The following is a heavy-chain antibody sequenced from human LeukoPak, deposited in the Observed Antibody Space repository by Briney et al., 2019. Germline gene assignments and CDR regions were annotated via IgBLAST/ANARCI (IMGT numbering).Heavy chain of an antibody. CDR3: ARENGGVRKGIYYYYGMDV. D-gene: IGHD3-16*01. Sequence: GGSLRLSCAASGFTVSSNYMSWVRQAPGKGLEWVSVIYSGGSTYYADSVKGRFTISRHNSKNTLYLQMNSLRAEDTAVYYCARENGGVRKGIYYYYGMDVGGQGTTVTVSS. V-gene: IGHV3-53*04. CDR2: IYSGGST. J-gene: IGHJ6*02. CDR1: GFTVSSNY.